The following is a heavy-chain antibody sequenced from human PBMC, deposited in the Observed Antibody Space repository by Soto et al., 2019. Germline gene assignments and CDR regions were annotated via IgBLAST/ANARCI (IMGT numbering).Heavy chain of an antibody. Sequence: QVQLVQSGAEVKTPGSSVKVSCKASGGTFRSYSINWVRQAPGQGLEWMGEIIPIFGTANYAQKFQGRVTITADESTSTAYMELSSLRSEDTAVYYCARDGGRHSGGIDYWGQGTLVTVSS. CDR2: IIPIFGTA. CDR1: GGTFRSYS. J-gene: IGHJ4*02. CDR3: ARDGGRHSGGIDY. V-gene: IGHV1-69*01. D-gene: IGHD1-26*01.